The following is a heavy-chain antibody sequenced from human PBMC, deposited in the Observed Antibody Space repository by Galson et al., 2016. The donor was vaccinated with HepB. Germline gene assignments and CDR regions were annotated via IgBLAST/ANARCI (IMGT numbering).Heavy chain of an antibody. J-gene: IGHJ4*02. V-gene: IGHV3-30*04. Sequence: SLRLSCAASGFNFNMFVIHWVRQAPGKGLEWVAAVSYDGMNKFYADSVKGRFTISRDKSNNTVYLQMNSLRPDDTAEYYCARGQDFDFWGQGSLVTVSS. CDR1: GFNFNMFV. CDR2: VSYDGMNK. CDR3: ARGQDFDF.